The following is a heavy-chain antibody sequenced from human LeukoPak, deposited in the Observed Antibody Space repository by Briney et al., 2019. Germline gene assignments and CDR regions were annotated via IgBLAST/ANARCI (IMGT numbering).Heavy chain of an antibody. V-gene: IGHV3-21*04. CDR2: ISSSSSYI. Sequence: SGGSLRLSCAASGFTFSSYSMNWVRQAPGKGLEWVSSISSSSSYIYYADSVKGRFTISRDNSKNTLYLQMNSLRAEDTAVYYCAKSTSTSSTSSYGMDVWGQGTTVTVSS. CDR1: GFTFSSYS. CDR3: AKSTSTSSTSSYGMDV. D-gene: IGHD2-2*01. J-gene: IGHJ6*02.